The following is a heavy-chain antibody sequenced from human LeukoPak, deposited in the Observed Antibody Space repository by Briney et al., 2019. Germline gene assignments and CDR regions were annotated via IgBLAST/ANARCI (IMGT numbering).Heavy chain of an antibody. CDR1: GGSISSSSYC. Sequence: RASETLSLTCTVSGGSISSSSYCWAWIRQPPGKGLDGIGSMYYSGSTYYNPSLNSRVTISVDTSKSQCSLNLSSVTAADTAVYYCARPITAFQAFDSWGQGTLVTVSS. CDR2: MYYSGST. D-gene: IGHD3-16*01. CDR3: ARPITAFQAFDS. V-gene: IGHV4-39*01. J-gene: IGHJ4*02.